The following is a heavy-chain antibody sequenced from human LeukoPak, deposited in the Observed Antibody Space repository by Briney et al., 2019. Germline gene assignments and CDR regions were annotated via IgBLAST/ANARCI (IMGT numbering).Heavy chain of an antibody. CDR2: IKNKTDGGTT. J-gene: IGHJ6*02. CDR1: GFTFSNAW. Sequence: GSLRLSCAASGFTFSNAWINLVRQAPGKGLEWVGRIKNKTDGGTTDYAAPVKGRFTISRDDSKNTLYLQMNSLKTEDTAVYYCTPHYGSGSYYTYGMDVWGQGTTVTVSS. V-gene: IGHV3-15*01. CDR3: TPHYGSGSYYTYGMDV. D-gene: IGHD3-10*01.